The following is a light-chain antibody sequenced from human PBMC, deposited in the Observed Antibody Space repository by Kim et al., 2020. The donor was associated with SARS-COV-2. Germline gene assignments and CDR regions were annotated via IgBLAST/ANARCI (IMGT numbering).Light chain of an antibody. V-gene: IGKV1-9*01. Sequence: IQLTQSPSSLSASVGDTVTITCRASQGIYTYLAWYQQEPGKAPKLLIYEVSTLRGGVPSRFSGSGSGTDFTLTISSLQPEDFATYYCQQFHNYPYTVGQGTKLEI. CDR3: QQFHNYPYT. CDR1: QGIYTY. CDR2: EVS. J-gene: IGKJ2*01.